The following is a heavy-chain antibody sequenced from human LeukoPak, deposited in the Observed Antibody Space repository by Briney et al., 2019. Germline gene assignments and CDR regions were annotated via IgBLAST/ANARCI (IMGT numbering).Heavy chain of an antibody. CDR1: GGSISPYY. CDR3: ARSTGSTMFIDN. CDR2: IYNSGNT. D-gene: IGHD3-10*02. V-gene: IGHV4-59*01. J-gene: IGHJ4*02. Sequence: SETLSLTCTVSGGSISPYYWSWIRQPPGKGLEWLGYIYNSGNTEYKPSLKSRVAMSVDTSKNQFSLRLSSVTAADTAVYYCARSTGSTMFIDNWRQGPLVTVSS.